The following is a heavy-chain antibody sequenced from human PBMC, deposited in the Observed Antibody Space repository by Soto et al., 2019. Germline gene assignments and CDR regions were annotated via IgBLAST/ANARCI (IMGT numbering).Heavy chain of an antibody. J-gene: IGHJ4*02. Sequence: PSETLSLTCAVYGGSFSGYYWSWIRQPPGKGLEWIGEINHSGSTNYNPSLKSRVTISVDTSKNQFSLKLSSVTAADTAVYYCARGVGPGTAMVYVDYWGQGTLVTVSS. V-gene: IGHV4-34*01. CDR3: ARGVGPGTAMVYVDY. CDR2: INHSGST. CDR1: GGSFSGYY. D-gene: IGHD5-18*01.